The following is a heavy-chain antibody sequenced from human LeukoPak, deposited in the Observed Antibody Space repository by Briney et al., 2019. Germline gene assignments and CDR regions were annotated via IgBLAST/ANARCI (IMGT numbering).Heavy chain of an antibody. CDR2: INPSGGST. CDR3: AREGVVATADYYYYYMDV. CDR1: GYTFTSYY. D-gene: IGHD5-12*01. J-gene: IGHJ6*03. V-gene: IGHV1-46*01. Sequence: ASVKVSCKASGYTFTSYYMHWVRQAPGQGLEWMGIINPSGGSTSYAQKFQGRVTMTGDTSTSTVYMELSSLRSEDTAVYYCAREGVVATADYYYYYMDVWGKGTTVTISS.